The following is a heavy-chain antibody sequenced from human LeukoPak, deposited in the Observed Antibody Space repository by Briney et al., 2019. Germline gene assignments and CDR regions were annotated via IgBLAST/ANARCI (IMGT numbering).Heavy chain of an antibody. D-gene: IGHD1-26*01. CDR2: ISGSSSYI. V-gene: IGHV3-21*01. CDR3: ARPTSGSFDY. Sequence: PGGSLRLSCAASGFTFSSYSMNWVRQAPGKGLEWVSSISGSSSYIYYADSVKGRLTISRDNTKNSLYLQMNSLRAEDTAVYYCARPTSGSFDYWGQGTLVTVSS. CDR1: GFTFSSYS. J-gene: IGHJ4*02.